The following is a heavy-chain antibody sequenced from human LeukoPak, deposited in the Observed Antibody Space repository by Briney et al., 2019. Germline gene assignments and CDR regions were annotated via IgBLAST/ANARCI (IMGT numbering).Heavy chain of an antibody. CDR1: GYSFTSYW. Sequence: GESLKISCKGSGYSFTSYWIGWVRQMPGKGLEWMGIIYPGDSDTRYSPSFQGQVTISADKSISTAYLQWSSLKASDTAMYYCASRDYDFWSGHIKREMDDAFDIWGQGTMVTVSS. CDR3: ASRDYDFWSGHIKREMDDAFDI. CDR2: IYPGDSDT. J-gene: IGHJ3*02. D-gene: IGHD3-3*01. V-gene: IGHV5-51*01.